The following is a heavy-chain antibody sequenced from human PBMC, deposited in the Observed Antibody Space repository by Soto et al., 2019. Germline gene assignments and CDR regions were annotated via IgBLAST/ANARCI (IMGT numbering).Heavy chain of an antibody. CDR3: VKDRNGYFRSLFDY. D-gene: IGHD2-2*03. J-gene: IGHJ4*02. CDR1: GFTFSTYS. Sequence: PGGSLRLSCAASGFTFSTYSMHWVRQAPGKGLEWVSITSYDGRQKYYGESVRGRFTISRDNSKNTLYLQMNSLRVEDTAVYYSVKDRNGYFRSLFDYWGQGTLVTVSS. CDR2: TSYDGRQK. V-gene: IGHV3-30*04.